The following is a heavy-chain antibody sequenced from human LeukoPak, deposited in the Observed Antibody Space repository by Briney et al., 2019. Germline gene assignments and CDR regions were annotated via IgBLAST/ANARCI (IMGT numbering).Heavy chain of an antibody. D-gene: IGHD5-18*01. J-gene: IGHJ3*02. V-gene: IGHV3-9*03. CDR3: AKARYRYSYVTDAFDI. Sequence: GGSLRLSCAASGFTFDDYAMHWVREAPGKGLEWVSGIIWNSGSIGYADSVKGRFTISRENAKNSLYLQMNSLRAEDMALYYCAKARYRYSYVTDAFDIWGQGTMVTVSS. CDR1: GFTFDDYA. CDR2: IIWNSGSI.